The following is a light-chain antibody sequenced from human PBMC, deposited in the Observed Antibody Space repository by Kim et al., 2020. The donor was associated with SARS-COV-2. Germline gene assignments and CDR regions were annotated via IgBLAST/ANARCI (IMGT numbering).Light chain of an antibody. V-gene: IGLV1-51*01. J-gene: IGLJ2*01. Sequence: QSVLTQPPSVSAAPGQKVTISCSGSSSNIGNNYVSWYQQLPGTAPKLLIYDNDKRPSGIPDRFSGSKSGTSATLGITGIQPGDEADYYCGTWDSSLSAAVFGGGTQLNVL. CDR1: SSNIGNNY. CDR2: DND. CDR3: GTWDSSLSAAV.